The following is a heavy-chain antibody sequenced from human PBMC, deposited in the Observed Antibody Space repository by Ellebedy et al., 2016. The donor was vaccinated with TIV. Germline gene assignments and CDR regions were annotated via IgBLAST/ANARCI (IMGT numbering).Heavy chain of an antibody. Sequence: ASVKVSCKASGYTFTSYYMHWVRQAPGQGLEWMGIINPSGGSTSYAQKFQGRVTMTRDTSTSTVYMELSSLRSEDTAVYYCARDQVVAGTPYYYYGMDVWGQGTTVTVSS. D-gene: IGHD6-19*01. CDR3: ARDQVVAGTPYYYYGMDV. CDR2: INPSGGST. J-gene: IGHJ6*02. CDR1: GYTFTSYY. V-gene: IGHV1-46*01.